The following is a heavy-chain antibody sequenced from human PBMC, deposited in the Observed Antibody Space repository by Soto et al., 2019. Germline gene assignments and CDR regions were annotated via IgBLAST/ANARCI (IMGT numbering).Heavy chain of an antibody. CDR3: ARQDTYGYSSSWYYY. D-gene: IGHD6-13*01. V-gene: IGHV5-51*01. Sequence: GESLKISCKGSGYTFTRNWIGWVRQMPGKGLEWMGIIFPIDSDTRYSPSSQGQVTISADNSISTAYLQWSSLKASDTAMYYCARQDTYGYSSSWYYYWGQGTLVTVSS. CDR1: GYTFTRNW. CDR2: IFPIDSDT. J-gene: IGHJ4*02.